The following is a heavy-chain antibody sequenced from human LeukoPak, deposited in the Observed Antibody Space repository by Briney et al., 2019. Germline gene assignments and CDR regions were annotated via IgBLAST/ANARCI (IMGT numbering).Heavy chain of an antibody. CDR1: GFTFSSYW. V-gene: IGHV3-7*03. CDR2: INHNGNVN. CDR3: AKDLGDSSGYNPFDY. D-gene: IGHD3-22*01. Sequence: GGSLRLSCAASGFTFSSYWMNWARQAPGKGLEWVASINHNGNVNYYVDSVKGRFTISRDNAKNTLYLQMNSLRAEDTAIYYCAKDLGDSSGYNPFDYWGQGTLVTVSS. J-gene: IGHJ4*02.